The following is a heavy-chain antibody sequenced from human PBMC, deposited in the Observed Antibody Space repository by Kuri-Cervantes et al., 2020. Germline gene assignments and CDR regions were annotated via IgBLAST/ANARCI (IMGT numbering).Heavy chain of an antibody. CDR2: IYSGGST. CDR3: AKGQWLVGFDY. Sequence: GGSLRLSCAVSGGSISNSNWWSWVRQPPGKGLEWVSVIYSGGSTYYADSVKGRFTISRDNSKDTLYLQLNSLRAEDTAVYYCAKGQWLVGFDYWGQGTLVTVSS. CDR1: GGSISNSNW. J-gene: IGHJ4*02. D-gene: IGHD6-19*01. V-gene: IGHV3-66*02.